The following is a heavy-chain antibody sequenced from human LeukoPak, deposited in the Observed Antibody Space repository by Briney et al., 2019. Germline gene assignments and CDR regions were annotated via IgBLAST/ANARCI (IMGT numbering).Heavy chain of an antibody. CDR3: ATVGGSSSWYTY. J-gene: IGHJ4*02. Sequence: ASVKVSCKVSGYTLTELSMHWVRQAPGKGPEWMGGFDPEDGETIYAQKFQGRVTMTEDTSTDTAYMELSSLRSEDTAVYYCATVGGSSSWYTYWGQGTLVTVSS. CDR2: FDPEDGET. D-gene: IGHD6-13*01. CDR1: GYTLTELS. V-gene: IGHV1-24*01.